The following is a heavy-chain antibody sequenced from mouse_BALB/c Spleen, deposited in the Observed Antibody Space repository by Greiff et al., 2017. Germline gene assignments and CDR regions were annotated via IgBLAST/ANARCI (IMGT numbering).Heavy chain of an antibody. Sequence: EVHLVESGPGLVKPSQSLSLTCSVTGYSITSGYYWNWIRQFPGNKLEWMGYISYDGSNNYNPSLKNRISITRDTSKNQFFLKLNSVTTEDTATYYCASIYYGNYDFDYWGQGTTLTVSS. CDR3: ASIYYGNYDFDY. D-gene: IGHD2-1*01. CDR2: ISYDGSN. CDR1: GYSITSGYY. J-gene: IGHJ2*01. V-gene: IGHV3-6*02.